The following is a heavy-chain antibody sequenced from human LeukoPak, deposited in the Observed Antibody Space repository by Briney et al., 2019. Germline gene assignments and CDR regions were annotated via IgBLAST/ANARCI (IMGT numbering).Heavy chain of an antibody. Sequence: GGSLRLSCAASGFTFSSYAMSWVRQAPGRGLEWVSAISGGGDPTYYADSVKGRFTISRDNSKNTLYLQMNSLRAEDTAVYYCAKVSSSDPDYFDYWGQGTLVTVSS. CDR2: ISGGGDPT. CDR3: AKVSSSDPDYFDY. J-gene: IGHJ4*02. CDR1: GFTFSSYA. V-gene: IGHV3-23*01. D-gene: IGHD6-25*01.